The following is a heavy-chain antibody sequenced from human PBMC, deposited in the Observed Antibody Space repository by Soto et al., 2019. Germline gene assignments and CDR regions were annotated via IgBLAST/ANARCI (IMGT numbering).Heavy chain of an antibody. V-gene: IGHV3-73*02. J-gene: IGHJ2*01. Sequence: QLVESGGGLVHPGGSLKLSCAASGVTFSDSAMHWVRQASGKGLEWVGRIRTKVNDYATIYAASVRGRFTISRDDSTNTEYLQMDSLKTEDTAIYYCTRHNESGDYDWYFDLWGRGTLVTVSS. CDR2: IRTKVNDYAT. D-gene: IGHD4-17*01. CDR3: TRHNESGDYDWYFDL. CDR1: GVTFSDSA.